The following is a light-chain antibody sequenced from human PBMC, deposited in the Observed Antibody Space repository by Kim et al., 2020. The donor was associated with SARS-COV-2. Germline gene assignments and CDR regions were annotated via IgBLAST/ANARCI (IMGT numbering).Light chain of an antibody. CDR2: CAS. J-gene: IGKJ1*01. V-gene: IGKV4-1*01. Sequence: DIVMTQSPDSLAVSLGARATINRKSSQTLLYSSNNKNYLAWYQQKPGQPPKLLIYCASTRESGVPDRFSGSGSGTDFTLTISSLQAEDVAVYYCQQYHNIHRTFGQGTTVDIK. CDR3: QQYHNIHRT. CDR1: QTLLYSSNNKNY.